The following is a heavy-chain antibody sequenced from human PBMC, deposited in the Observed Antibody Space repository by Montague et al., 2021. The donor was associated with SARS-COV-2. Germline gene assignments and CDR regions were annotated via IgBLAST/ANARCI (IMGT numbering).Heavy chain of an antibody. V-gene: IGHV4-34*01. CDR2: INHSGST. Sequence: SETLSLTCAMYGGSFSDYHWSWIRQPPGKGLEWIGEINHSGSTNXXPSLKSRVTISIDTSKRQFSLKLSSVTAADTAVYYCARGLTDISMIVVVLLGASHYCDSWGQGNLVTVSS. D-gene: IGHD3-22*01. J-gene: IGHJ4*02. CDR1: GGSFSDYH. CDR3: ARGLTDISMIVVVLLGASHYCDS.